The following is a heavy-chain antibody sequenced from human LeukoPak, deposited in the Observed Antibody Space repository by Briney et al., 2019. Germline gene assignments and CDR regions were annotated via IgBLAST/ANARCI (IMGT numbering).Heavy chain of an antibody. Sequence: PGGSLRLSCAASGFTVSSNYMSWVRQAPGKGLEWVSVIYSGGSTYYADSVKGRFTISRDNSKNTLYLQMNSLRAEDTAVYYCARALYGGASRRAFDIWGQGTMVTVSS. J-gene: IGHJ3*02. CDR1: GFTVSSNY. V-gene: IGHV3-53*01. CDR3: ARALYGGASRRAFDI. D-gene: IGHD4-23*01. CDR2: IYSGGST.